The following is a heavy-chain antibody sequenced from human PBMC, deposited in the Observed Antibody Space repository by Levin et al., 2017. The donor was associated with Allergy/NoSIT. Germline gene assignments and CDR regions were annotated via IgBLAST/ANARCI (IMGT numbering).Heavy chain of an antibody. D-gene: IGHD6-13*01. V-gene: IGHV3-33*01. CDR1: GFTFSSYG. J-gene: IGHJ4*02. CDR2: IWYDGSNK. Sequence: GGSLRLSCAASGFTFSSYGMHWVRQAPGKGLEWVAVIWYDGSNKYYADSVKGRFTISRDNSKNTLYLQMNSLRAEDTAVYYCARDSIRNPGIAAAGPGALHYWGQGTLVTVSS. CDR3: ARDSIRNPGIAAAGPGALHY.